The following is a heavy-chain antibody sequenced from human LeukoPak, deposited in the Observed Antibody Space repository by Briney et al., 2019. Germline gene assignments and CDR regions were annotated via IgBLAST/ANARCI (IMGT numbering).Heavy chain of an antibody. CDR1: GFTFSSYG. CDR2: IWYDGSNK. CDR3: AKEGATFSAFDI. J-gene: IGHJ3*02. Sequence: GRSLRLSCAASGFTFSSYGMHWVRQAPGRGLEWVAVIWYDGSNKYYADSVKGRFTISRDNSKNTLYLQMNSLRAEDTAVYYCAKEGATFSAFDIWGQGTMVTVSS. V-gene: IGHV3-33*06. D-gene: IGHD1-26*01.